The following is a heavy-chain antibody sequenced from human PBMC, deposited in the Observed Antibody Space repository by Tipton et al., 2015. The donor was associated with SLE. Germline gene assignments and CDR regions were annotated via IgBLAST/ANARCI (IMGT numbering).Heavy chain of an antibody. CDR3: ARDWRGYYGSQAYNYCGMDV. D-gene: IGHD3-10*01. V-gene: IGHV4-59*01. CDR2: ISHSGST. J-gene: IGHJ6*02. CDR1: GVSISHYY. Sequence: TLSLTCTVSGVSISHYYWSWIRQPPGKGLEWIGYISHSGSTNYNPSLKSRVTISADTSKNQFSLRVNSVTSADTAVYYCARDWRGYYGSQAYNYCGMDVWVQGTTVIVSS.